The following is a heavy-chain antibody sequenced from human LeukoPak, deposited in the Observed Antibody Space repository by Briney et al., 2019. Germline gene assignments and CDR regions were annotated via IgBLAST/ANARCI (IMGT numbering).Heavy chain of an antibody. CDR2: IKQDGSEK. CDR1: GFTFSSYW. J-gene: IGHJ4*02. Sequence: PGGSLRLSCAASGFTFSSYWMSWVRQAPGKGLEWVANIKQDGSEKYYVDSVKGRFTISRDNSKNTLYLQMNSLRAEDTAVYYCARDFSITMIVVGPVDYWGQGTLVTVSS. CDR3: ARDFSITMIVVGPVDY. V-gene: IGHV3-7*01. D-gene: IGHD3-22*01.